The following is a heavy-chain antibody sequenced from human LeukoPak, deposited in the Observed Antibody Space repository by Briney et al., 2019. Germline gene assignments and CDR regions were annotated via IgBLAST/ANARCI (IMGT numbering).Heavy chain of an antibody. V-gene: IGHV4-39*01. CDR2: IYYSGST. J-gene: IGHJ4*02. CDR1: GGSISSSGYY. Sequence: SETLSLTCTVSGGSISSSGYYWGWIRQPPGKGLEWIGSIYYSGSTYYNPSLKSRVTISVDTSKNQFSLKLSSVTAADTAVYYGARPAKGGVVGVTGGDYWGQGTLVTVSS. D-gene: IGHD2-15*01. CDR3: ARPAKGGVVGVTGGDY.